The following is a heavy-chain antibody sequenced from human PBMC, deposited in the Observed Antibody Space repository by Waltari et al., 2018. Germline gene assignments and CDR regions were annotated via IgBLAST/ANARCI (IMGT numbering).Heavy chain of an antibody. J-gene: IGHJ6*02. D-gene: IGHD1-7*01. CDR1: GGSISSYY. CDR2: IYYSGST. Sequence: QVQLQESGPGLVKPSETLSLTCTVSGGSISSYYWSWIRQPPGKGLEWIGSIYYSGSTNYNPSLKSRVTISVDTSKNQFSLKLSSVTAADTAVYYCARAELAPGVIAHLPYGMDVWGQGTTVTVSS. CDR3: ARAELAPGVIAHLPYGMDV. V-gene: IGHV4-59*01.